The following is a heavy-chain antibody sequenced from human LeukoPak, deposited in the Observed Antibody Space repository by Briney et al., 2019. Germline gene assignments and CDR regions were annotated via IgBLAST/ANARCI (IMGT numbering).Heavy chain of an antibody. Sequence: GGSLRLSCAASGFTFSTYNMNWVRQAPGKGLEWVSLIYSGGSTYYADSVKGRFTISRDNSKNTLYLQMNSLRAEDTAVYYCARMSRVAQRYYYYYMDVWGKGTTVTVSS. J-gene: IGHJ6*03. V-gene: IGHV3-66*01. CDR1: GFTFSTYN. D-gene: IGHD2-15*01. CDR3: ARMSRVAQRYYYYYMDV. CDR2: IYSGGST.